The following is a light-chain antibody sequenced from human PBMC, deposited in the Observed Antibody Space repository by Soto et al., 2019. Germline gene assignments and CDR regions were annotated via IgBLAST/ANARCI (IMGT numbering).Light chain of an antibody. V-gene: IGKV1-5*03. J-gene: IGKJ1*01. CDR3: QQYNSYSPEGT. Sequence: DIQMTQSPSTLSASVGDRVTITCRASQSISSWLAWYQQKPGKATKLLIYKASSLESGVPSRFSGSGSGTEFTLTISSLQPDDFATYYCQQYNSYSPEGTFGQGTKVEIK. CDR2: KAS. CDR1: QSISSW.